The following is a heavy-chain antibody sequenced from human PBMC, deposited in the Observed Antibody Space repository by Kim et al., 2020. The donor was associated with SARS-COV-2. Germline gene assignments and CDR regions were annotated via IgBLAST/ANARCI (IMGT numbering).Heavy chain of an antibody. CDR1: GGTFSNYG. J-gene: IGHJ4*02. V-gene: IGHV1-69*13. D-gene: IGHD3-10*01. CDR3: ARSSWFGESSSFDY. Sequence: SVKVSCKASGGTFSNYGFTWVRQAHGQGLEWMGRIIPVFGTANNAQKFQGRVTITADESTSTAYMELSSLRSEDTAVYYCARSSWFGESSSFDYWGQGT. CDR2: IIPVFGTA.